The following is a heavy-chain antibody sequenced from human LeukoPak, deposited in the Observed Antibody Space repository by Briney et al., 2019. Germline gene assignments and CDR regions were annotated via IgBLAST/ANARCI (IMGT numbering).Heavy chain of an antibody. J-gene: IGHJ3*02. CDR1: GFTFSSYS. CDR3: ARNRGQPVWSHAFDI. D-gene: IGHD2-21*01. V-gene: IGHV3-48*01. Sequence: GGSLRLSCAASGFTFSSYSMNWVRQAPGKGLEWVSYISSSSSTIYYADSVKGRFTISRDNAKNSLYLQMNSLRAEDTAVYYCARNRGQPVWSHAFDIWGQGTMVTVSS. CDR2: ISSSSSTI.